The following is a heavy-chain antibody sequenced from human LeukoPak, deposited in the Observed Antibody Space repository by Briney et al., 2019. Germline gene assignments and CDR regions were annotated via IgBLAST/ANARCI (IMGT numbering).Heavy chain of an antibody. CDR3: ARGSYGDYAYYFDY. D-gene: IGHD4-17*01. CDR2: IIPIFGTA. CDR1: GGTFSSHA. V-gene: IGHV1-69*05. J-gene: IGHJ4*02. Sequence: SVKVSCKASGGTFSSHAISWVRQAPGQGLEWMGGIIPIFGTANYAQKFQGRVTITTDESTSTAYMELSSLRSEDTAVYYCARGSYGDYAYYFDYWGQGTLVTVSS.